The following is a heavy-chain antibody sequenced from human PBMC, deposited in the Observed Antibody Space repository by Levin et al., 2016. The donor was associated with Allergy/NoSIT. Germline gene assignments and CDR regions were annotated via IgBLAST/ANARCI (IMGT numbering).Heavy chain of an antibody. CDR2: ISSSNGAR. V-gene: IGHV1-18*01. D-gene: IGHD2-2*01. J-gene: IGHJ4*02. CDR3: ATSTSYCTTTSCFGFDS. Sequence: WVRQAPGQGLEWMGWISSSNGARNYAQKVQDRVTMTTDTSTSTAYMQLRSLRSDDTAVYYCATSTSYCTTTSCFGFDSWGQGTLVTVSS.